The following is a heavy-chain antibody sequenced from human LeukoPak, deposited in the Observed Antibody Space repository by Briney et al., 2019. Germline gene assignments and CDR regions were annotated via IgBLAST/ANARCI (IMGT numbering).Heavy chain of an antibody. CDR1: RFAFSSYS. CDR2: ISSSSSYI. CDR3: ARDQDSSGFLDY. D-gene: IGHD6-19*01. V-gene: IGHV3-21*01. Sequence: GGSLRLSCAASRFAFSSYSMNWVRQAPGKGLEWVSSISSSSSYIYYADSVKGRFTISRDNAKNSLYLQMNSLRAEDTAVYYCARDQDSSGFLDYWGQGTLVTVSS. J-gene: IGHJ4*02.